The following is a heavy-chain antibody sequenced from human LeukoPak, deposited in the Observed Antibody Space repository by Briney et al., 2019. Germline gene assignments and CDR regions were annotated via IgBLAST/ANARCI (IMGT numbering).Heavy chain of an antibody. Sequence: SETLSLTCTVSGGSISSYYWSWIRPPPGKGLEWIGYIYYSGSTNYNPSLKSRITLSVDTSKNQFSLKLSSVTAADTAVYYCARGGSTGTNLNWVDPWGQGTLVTVSS. CDR2: IYYSGST. J-gene: IGHJ5*02. D-gene: IGHD1-1*01. CDR3: ARGGSTGTNLNWVDP. CDR1: GGSISSYY. V-gene: IGHV4-59*01.